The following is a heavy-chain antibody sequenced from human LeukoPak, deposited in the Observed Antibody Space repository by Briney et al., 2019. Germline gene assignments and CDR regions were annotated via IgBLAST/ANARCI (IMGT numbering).Heavy chain of an antibody. CDR3: ARGPAFDI. V-gene: IGHV3-48*01. CDR2: ISSSSSTI. Sequence: GTSLRLSCAASGFTFSSYSMNWVRQAPGRGLEWVSYISSSSSTIYYADSVKGRFTISRDNAKNSLYLQMNSLRAEDTAVYYCARGPAFDIWGQGTMVTVSS. J-gene: IGHJ3*02. CDR1: GFTFSSYS.